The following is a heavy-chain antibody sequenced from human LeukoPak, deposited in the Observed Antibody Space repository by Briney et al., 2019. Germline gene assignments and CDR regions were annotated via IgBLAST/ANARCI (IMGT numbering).Heavy chain of an antibody. J-gene: IGHJ4*02. CDR3: ARAGGFGYYFDY. V-gene: IGHV3-23*01. CDR2: ISSSGDSR. CDR1: GFTFSSYS. Sequence: GGSLRLSCAASGFTFSSYSMNWVRQAPGRGLEWVSGISSSGDSRYYADSVKGRFTISRDNSKNTLYLQMNSLRAEDTAVYYCARAGGFGYYFDYWGQGTLVTVSS. D-gene: IGHD3-10*01.